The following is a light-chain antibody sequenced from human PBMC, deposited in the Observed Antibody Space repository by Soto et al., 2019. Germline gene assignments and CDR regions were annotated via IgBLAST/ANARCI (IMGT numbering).Light chain of an antibody. CDR2: EGS. CDR1: SSDVGSYNL. CDR3: CSYAGGSTLV. Sequence: QSALTQPASVSGSPGQSITISCTGTSSDVGSYNLVSWYQQHPGKAPKLTIYEGSKRPSGVSNRFSGSKSGNTASLTISGLQAEDEADYYCCSYAGGSTLVFGGGTKLTVL. V-gene: IGLV2-23*01. J-gene: IGLJ3*02.